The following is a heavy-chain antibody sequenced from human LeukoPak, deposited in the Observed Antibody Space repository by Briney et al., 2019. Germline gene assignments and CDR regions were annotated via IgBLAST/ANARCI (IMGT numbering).Heavy chain of an antibody. D-gene: IGHD5-12*01. CDR3: ARNSGYDTLGWYFDL. CDR2: IYYSGST. Sequence: SETLSLTCTVSGGSISSYYWSWIRQPPGKGLEWIGYIYYSGSTNYNPSLKSRVTISVDTSKNQFSLKLSSVTAADTAVYYCARNSGYDTLGWYFDLWGRGTLVTVSS. V-gene: IGHV4-59*01. J-gene: IGHJ2*01. CDR1: GGSISSYY.